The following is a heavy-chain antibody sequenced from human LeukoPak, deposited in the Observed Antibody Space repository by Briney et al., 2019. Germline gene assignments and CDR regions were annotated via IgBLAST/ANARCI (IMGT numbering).Heavy chain of an antibody. D-gene: IGHD2-15*01. V-gene: IGHV3-30*02. CDR3: AKDPCSGGSCYSYYYYYYMDV. CDR1: EFTFSSYG. J-gene: IGHJ6*03. CDR2: IWYDGNTK. Sequence: GGSLRLSCAASEFTFSSYGMHWVRQAPGKGPEWVAFIWYDGNTKYYADSVKGRFTISRDNSKNTLYLQMNSLRAEDTAVYYCAKDPCSGGSCYSYYYYYYMDVWGKGTTVTVSS.